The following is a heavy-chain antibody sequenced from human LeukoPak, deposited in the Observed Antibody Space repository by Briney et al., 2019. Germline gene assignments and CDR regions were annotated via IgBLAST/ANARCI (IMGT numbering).Heavy chain of an antibody. CDR3: ARDGEGDEGRDY. D-gene: IGHD3-10*01. CDR2: ISYSGT. CDR1: GVSINVSITRHY. V-gene: IGHV4-59*11. J-gene: IGHJ4*02. Sequence: SETLSLTCAVSGVSINVSITRHYWGWIRQSPGKGLEWIGRISYSGTNYNPSLKSRVTMSLDTSKNQFSLKLNSVTAADTALYFCARDGEGDEGRDYWSQGTLVTVSS.